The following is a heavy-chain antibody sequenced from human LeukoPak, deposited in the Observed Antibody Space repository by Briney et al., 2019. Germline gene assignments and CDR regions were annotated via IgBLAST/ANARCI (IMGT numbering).Heavy chain of an antibody. CDR2: INHSGST. D-gene: IGHD3-3*01. J-gene: IGHJ6*03. Sequence: PSETLSLTCAVYGGSFSGYYWSWIRQPPGKGLEWIGEINHSGSTNYNPSLKSRVTISVDTSKNQFSLKLCSVTAADTAVYYCARASPSDYDFWSGYPGNYYYYYMDVWGKGTTVTVSS. CDR3: ARASPSDYDFWSGYPGNYYYYYMDV. CDR1: GGSFSGYY. V-gene: IGHV4-34*01.